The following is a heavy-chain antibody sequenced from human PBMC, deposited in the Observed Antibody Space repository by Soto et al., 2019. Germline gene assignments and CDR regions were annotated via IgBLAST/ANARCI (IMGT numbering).Heavy chain of an antibody. CDR1: GFTVSSNY. CDR2: IYSGGST. Sequence: PGGSLRLSCAASGFTVSSNYMSWVRQALGKGLEWVSVIYSGGSTYYADSVKGRFTISRHNSKNTLYLQMNSLRSEDTAVYYCARVMEGYCSGGSCYYYYYGMDVWGQGTTVTVSS. CDR3: ARVMEGYCSGGSCYYYYYGMDV. V-gene: IGHV3-53*04. J-gene: IGHJ6*02. D-gene: IGHD2-15*01.